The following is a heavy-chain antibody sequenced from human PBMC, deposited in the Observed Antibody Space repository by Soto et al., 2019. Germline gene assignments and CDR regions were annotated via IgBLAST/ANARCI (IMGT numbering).Heavy chain of an antibody. CDR1: GYTFTGYA. CDR2: INAGNGNT. V-gene: IGHV1-3*01. D-gene: IGHD6-19*01. J-gene: IGHJ4*02. CDR3: ARDSSGWYSNDY. Sequence: ASVKVSCKASGYTFTGYAMHWVRQAPGQRLEWMGWINAGNGNTKYSQKFQGRVTITRDTSASTAYMELSSLRSEDTAVYYCARDSSGWYSNDYWGQGTLVTVSS.